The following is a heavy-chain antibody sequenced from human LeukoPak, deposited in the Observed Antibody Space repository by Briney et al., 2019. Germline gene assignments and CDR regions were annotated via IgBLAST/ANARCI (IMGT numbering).Heavy chain of an antibody. V-gene: IGHV3-15*01. CDR1: GFTFSNAW. CDR2: IKSKTDGGTT. CDR3: AKGYSSSWVDY. Sequence: GGSLRLSCAASGFTFSNAWMSWVRQAPGKGLEWVGRIKSKTDGGTTDYAAPVKGRFTISRDDSKNTLYLQMNSLRAEDTAVYYCAKGYSSSWVDYWGQGTLVTVSS. D-gene: IGHD6-13*01. J-gene: IGHJ4*02.